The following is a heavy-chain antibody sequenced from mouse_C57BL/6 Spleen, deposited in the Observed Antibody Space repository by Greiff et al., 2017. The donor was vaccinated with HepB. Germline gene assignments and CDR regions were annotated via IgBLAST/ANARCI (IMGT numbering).Heavy chain of an antibody. CDR1: GYTFTSYW. J-gene: IGHJ1*03. D-gene: IGHD1-1*01. V-gene: IGHV1-64*01. CDR3: AGSDYYGSSYVGWYFDV. CDR2: IHPNSGST. Sequence: VQLQQPGAELVKPGASVKLSCKASGYTFTSYWMHWVKQRPGQGLEWIGMIHPNSGSTNYNEKFKSKATLTVDKSSSTAYMQLSSLTSEDSAVYYGAGSDYYGSSYVGWYFDVWGTGTTVTVSS.